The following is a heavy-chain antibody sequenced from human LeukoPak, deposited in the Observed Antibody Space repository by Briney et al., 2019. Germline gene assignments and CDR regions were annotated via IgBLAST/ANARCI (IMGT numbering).Heavy chain of an antibody. CDR2: IYYSGST. J-gene: IGHJ4*02. CDR1: GGSISSYY. CDR3: ARGVEETYYYDSSGYYYVDY. D-gene: IGHD3-22*01. Sequence: PSETLSLTCTVSGGSISSYYWSWIRQPPGKGLEGIGYIYYSGSTNYNPSLKSRVTISVDTSKNQFSLKLSSVTAADTAVYYCARGVEETYYYDSSGYYYVDYWGQGTLVTVSS. V-gene: IGHV4-59*01.